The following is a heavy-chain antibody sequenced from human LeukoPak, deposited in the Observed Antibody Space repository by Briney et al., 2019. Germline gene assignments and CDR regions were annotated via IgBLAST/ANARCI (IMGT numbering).Heavy chain of an antibody. D-gene: IGHD6-13*01. CDR3: ARLTSSWYQDWYFDL. CDR2: IYTSGSP. V-gene: IGHV4-4*07. CDR1: DGSISSYD. Sequence: SETLSLTCTVSDGSISSYDWSWIRQPAGKGLEWIGRIYTSGSPTYNPSLKSRVTMSLGTSKKQFSLKLTSVTAADTAAYYCARLTSSWYQDWYFDLWGRGTLVTVSS. J-gene: IGHJ2*01.